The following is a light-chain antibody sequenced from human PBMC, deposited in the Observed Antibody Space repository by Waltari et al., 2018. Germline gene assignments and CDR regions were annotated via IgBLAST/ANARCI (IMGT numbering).Light chain of an antibody. J-gene: IGLJ3*02. Sequence: QTVVTQEPSLSVSPEGTVHLPCCFSSASVSTPYSPSWFQKAPGQAPRTLIFDTNTRSSGVPDRFSGSILDNKAALTITGAQAEDESDYYCALSMGSGIWVFGGGTKLTVL. CDR1: SASVSTPYS. CDR2: DTN. V-gene: IGLV8-61*01. CDR3: ALSMGSGIWV.